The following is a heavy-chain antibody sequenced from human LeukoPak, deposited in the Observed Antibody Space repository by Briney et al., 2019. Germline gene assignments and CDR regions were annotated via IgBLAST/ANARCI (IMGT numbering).Heavy chain of an antibody. D-gene: IGHD3-3*01. CDR2: IYTSGST. J-gene: IGHJ4*02. CDR3: ARAPYYDFWSGYYHFDY. V-gene: IGHV4-61*02. Sequence: SQTLSPTCTVSGGSISSGSYYWSWIRQPAGKGLEWIGRIYTSGSTNYNPSLKSRVTISVDTSKNQFSLKLSSVTAANTAVYYCARAPYYDFWSGYYHFDYWGQGTLVTVSS. CDR1: GGSISSGSYY.